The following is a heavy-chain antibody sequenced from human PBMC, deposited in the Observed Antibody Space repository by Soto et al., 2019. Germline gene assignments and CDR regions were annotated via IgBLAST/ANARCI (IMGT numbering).Heavy chain of an antibody. D-gene: IGHD1-7*01. J-gene: IGHJ4*02. CDR1: GGSFTRNNW. CDR2: IYRTGST. CDR3: ASRDPGTSVDY. Sequence: SETLSRTCAVSGGSFTRNNWWTWFRQPPGQGLEWIGEIYRTGSTNYNPSLKSRVTISLDKSENQFSLKVTSLTAADTAVYYCASRDPGTSVDYWGQGTLVTVSS. V-gene: IGHV4-4*02.